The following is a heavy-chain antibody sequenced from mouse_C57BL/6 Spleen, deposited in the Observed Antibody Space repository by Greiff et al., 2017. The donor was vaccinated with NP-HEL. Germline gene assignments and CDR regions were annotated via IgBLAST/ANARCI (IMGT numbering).Heavy chain of an antibody. CDR2: IDPSDSYT. J-gene: IGHJ4*01. V-gene: IGHV1-69*01. CDR1: GYTFTSYW. CDR3: ASGLRRDYYAMDY. D-gene: IGHD2-4*01. Sequence: QVQLQQPGAELVMPGASVTLSCKASGYTFTSYWMHWVTPRPGQGLEWIGEIDPSDSYTNYNPKFKGKSTLTVDQSSSTAYMQLSSLTSEDSAVYYCASGLRRDYYAMDYWGQGTSVTVSS.